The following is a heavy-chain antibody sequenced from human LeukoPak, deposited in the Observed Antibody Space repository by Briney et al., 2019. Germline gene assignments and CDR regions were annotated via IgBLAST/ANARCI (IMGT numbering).Heavy chain of an antibody. CDR2: IYYSGST. Sequence: PGGSLRLSCAASGFTFSSYAMSWVRQPPGKGLEWIGTIYYSGSTYYNPSLKSRVTISVDTSKNQFSLRLSSVTAADTAVYYCAKISGSYSHPFDYWGQGTLVTVSS. D-gene: IGHD1-26*01. CDR3: AKISGSYSHPFDY. V-gene: IGHV4-39*01. J-gene: IGHJ4*02. CDR1: GFTFSSYA.